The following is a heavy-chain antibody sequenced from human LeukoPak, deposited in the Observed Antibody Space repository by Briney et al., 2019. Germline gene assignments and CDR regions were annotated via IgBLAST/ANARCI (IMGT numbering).Heavy chain of an antibody. Sequence: SETLSFTCTVSGYSISSGYYWGWIRQPPGKGLEWIGSIYHSGSTYYNPSLKSRVTISVDTSKNQFSLKLSSVTAADTAVYYCACSWSTGDYYFDYWGQGTLVTVSS. V-gene: IGHV4-38-2*02. CDR2: IYHSGST. CDR3: ACSWSTGDYYFDY. J-gene: IGHJ4*02. CDR1: GYSISSGYY. D-gene: IGHD6-13*01.